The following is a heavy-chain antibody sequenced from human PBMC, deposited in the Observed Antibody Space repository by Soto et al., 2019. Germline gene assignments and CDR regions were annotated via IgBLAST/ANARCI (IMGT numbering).Heavy chain of an antibody. CDR1: GYSFTSHY. J-gene: IGHJ6*02. V-gene: IGHV1-18*04. CDR2: ISGYNGNT. CDR3: AREYGMDV. Sequence: ASVKVSCKAIGYSFTSHYMHWVRQAPGQGLEWVGWISGYNGNTNYAQKFQGRITLTTDTSTKTAFMELRSLTGDDTAVYYCAREYGMDVWGQGTTVTV.